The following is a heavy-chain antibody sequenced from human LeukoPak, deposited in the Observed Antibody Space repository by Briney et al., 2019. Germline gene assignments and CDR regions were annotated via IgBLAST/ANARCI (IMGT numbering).Heavy chain of an antibody. V-gene: IGHV3-23*01. CDR1: GFTVSSYG. D-gene: IGHD6-13*01. CDR2: FSATDGSA. Sequence: GGSLRLSCAASGFTVSSYGMTWVRLAPGKGLEWVSAFSATDGSAQYAESVKGRYTISRDNSKNSLYLQMNSLRDEDTAVYYCAKARIAAAGTGAFDVWGQGTMVTVSS. J-gene: IGHJ3*01. CDR3: AKARIAAAGTGAFDV.